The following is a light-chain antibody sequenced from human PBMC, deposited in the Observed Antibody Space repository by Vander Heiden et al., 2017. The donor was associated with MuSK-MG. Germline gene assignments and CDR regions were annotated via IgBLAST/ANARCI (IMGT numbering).Light chain of an antibody. CDR3: QLDNNWPPYT. J-gene: IGKJ2*01. Sequence: IVMTQSPATLSVSPGDTATLSCRASQSLGSNLAWYQQKPGQPPRLVMYGASTRATGIPARFSGSGSGTEFTLTISSRQSEDFAVYYCQLDNNWPPYTFGQGTKLEI. CDR2: GAS. V-gene: IGKV3-15*01. CDR1: QSLGSN.